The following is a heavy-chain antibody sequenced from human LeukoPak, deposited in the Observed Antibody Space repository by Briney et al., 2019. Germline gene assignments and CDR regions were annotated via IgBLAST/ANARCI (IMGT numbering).Heavy chain of an antibody. J-gene: IGHJ5*02. V-gene: IGHV3-15*01. CDR1: GFTFSNAW. Sequence: GGSLRLSCAASGFTFSNAWMSWVRQAPGKGLEWVGRIKSKTDGGTTDYAAPVKGRFTISRDDSKNTLYLQMNSLKTEDTAVYYCTTGYGDYVYWFDPRGQGTLVTVSS. CDR3: TTGYGDYVYWFDP. D-gene: IGHD4-17*01. CDR2: IKSKTDGGTT.